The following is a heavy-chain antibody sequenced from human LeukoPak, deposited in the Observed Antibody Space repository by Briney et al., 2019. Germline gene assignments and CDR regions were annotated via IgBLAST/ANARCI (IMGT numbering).Heavy chain of an antibody. CDR2: IRGSGDTT. CDR3: ANLGYNYAHGDY. J-gene: IGHJ4*02. Sequence: PGGSLRLSCAASGLTFSNYAMSWVRQAPGKGLEWVSAIRGSGDTTYYADSVKGRFTISRGNSKNTLYLQMNSLRAEDTAVYYCANLGYNYAHGDYWGQGTLVTVSS. CDR1: GLTFSNYA. D-gene: IGHD5-18*01. V-gene: IGHV3-23*01.